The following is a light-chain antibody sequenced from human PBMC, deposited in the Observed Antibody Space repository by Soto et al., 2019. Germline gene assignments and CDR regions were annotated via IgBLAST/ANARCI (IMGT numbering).Light chain of an antibody. CDR1: QSLLHSNGYNY. Sequence: IVMTQSPLSLPVTPGEPASISCRSSQSLLHSNGYNYLDWYLQKPGQSPQLLIYLGSNRASGVPDRFSGSGSGTDFTLKISRVEAEDVGVYYCMQALQTLGTFGQGTKVDIK. CDR3: MQALQTLGT. CDR2: LGS. J-gene: IGKJ1*01. V-gene: IGKV2-28*01.